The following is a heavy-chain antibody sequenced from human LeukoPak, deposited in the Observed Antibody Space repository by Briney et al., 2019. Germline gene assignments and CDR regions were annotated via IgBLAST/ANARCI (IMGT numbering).Heavy chain of an antibody. V-gene: IGHV4-31*03. CDR2: IYYSGNT. D-gene: IGHD2-15*01. CDR1: GGSISSGGYY. CDR3: ARARDCSGGTCYQFNWFDL. J-gene: IGHJ5*02. Sequence: SETLSLTCTVSGGSISSGGYYWSWIRQPPGKGLEWIGYIYYSGNTYYNPSLKSRVTISVDTSKNQFSLKVTSVTAADTAAYYCARARDCSGGTCYQFNWFDLWGQGTLVTVSS.